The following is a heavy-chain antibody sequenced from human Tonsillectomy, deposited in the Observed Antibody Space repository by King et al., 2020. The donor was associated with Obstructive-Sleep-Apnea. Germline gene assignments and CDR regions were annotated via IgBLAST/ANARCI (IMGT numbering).Heavy chain of an antibody. Sequence: QLQESGPGLVKPSETLSLTCTVSGGSISSYYWSWIRQPPGKGLEWIGYIYYSGSTNYNPSLKSRVTISVDTSKNQFSLKLSSVTAADTAVYYCARDAAFYYDDYVGAFDIWGQGTMVTVSS. V-gene: IGHV4-59*01. D-gene: IGHD4-17*01. J-gene: IGHJ3*02. CDR1: GGSISSYY. CDR3: ARDAAFYYDDYVGAFDI. CDR2: IYYSGST.